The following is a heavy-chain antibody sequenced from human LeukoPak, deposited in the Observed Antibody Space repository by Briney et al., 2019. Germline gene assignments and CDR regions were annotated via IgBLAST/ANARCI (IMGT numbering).Heavy chain of an antibody. Sequence: GGSLRLSCAASGFTFSSYAMHWVRQAPGKGLEGVAVISYDGSNKYYADSVKGRFTISRDNSKNTLYLQMNSLRAEDTAVYYCARDLLVVTAMDYYYGMDVWGQGTTVTVSS. CDR3: ARDLLVVTAMDYYYGMDV. CDR2: ISYDGSNK. D-gene: IGHD2-21*02. J-gene: IGHJ6*02. CDR1: GFTFSSYA. V-gene: IGHV3-30-3*01.